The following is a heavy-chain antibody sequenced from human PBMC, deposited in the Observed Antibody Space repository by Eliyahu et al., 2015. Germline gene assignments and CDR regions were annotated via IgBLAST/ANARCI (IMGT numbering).Heavy chain of an antibody. CDR2: IYYSGST. CDR1: GGXIXSYY. Sequence: QVQLQESGPGLVKPSETLSLTXXVSGGXIXSYYWSWIRQPPGKGLEWIGYIYYSGSTNYNPSLKSRVTISVDTSKNQFSLKLSSVTAADTAVYYCARDKWELGGGIDPWGQGTLVTVSS. CDR3: ARDKWELGGGIDP. J-gene: IGHJ5*02. D-gene: IGHD1-26*01. V-gene: IGHV4-59*01.